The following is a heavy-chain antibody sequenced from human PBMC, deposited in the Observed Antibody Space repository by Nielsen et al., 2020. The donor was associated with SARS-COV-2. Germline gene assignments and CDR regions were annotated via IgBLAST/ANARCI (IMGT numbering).Heavy chain of an antibody. CDR3: ARGAYDFWSGLRYYYYYMDV. CDR2: IYYSGST. V-gene: IGHV4-59*01. D-gene: IGHD3-3*01. Sequence: SETLSLTCTVSGGSISSYYWSWIRQLPGKGLEWIGYIYYSGSTNYNPSLKSRVTISVDTSKNQFSLKLSSVTAADTAVYYCARGAYDFWSGLRYYYYYMDVWGKGTTVTVSS. J-gene: IGHJ6*03. CDR1: GGSISSYY.